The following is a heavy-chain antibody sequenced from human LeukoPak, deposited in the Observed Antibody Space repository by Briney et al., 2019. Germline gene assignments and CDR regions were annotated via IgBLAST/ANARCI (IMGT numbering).Heavy chain of an antibody. Sequence: GGSLRLSCAASGFTFDDYAMHSVRQAPGKGLEWVPGISWNSGSICYADSVQRRFTISRDNAKHSLYLQMNRLRAEDTALYYCAKAPYDSSGYYTLSSPFDYWGQGTLVTVSS. CDR1: GFTFDDYA. J-gene: IGHJ4*02. D-gene: IGHD3-22*01. CDR3: AKAPYDSSGYYTLSSPFDY. CDR2: ISWNSGSI. V-gene: IGHV3-9*01.